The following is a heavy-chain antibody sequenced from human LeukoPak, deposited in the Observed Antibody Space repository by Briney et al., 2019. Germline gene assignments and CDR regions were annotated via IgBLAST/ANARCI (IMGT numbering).Heavy chain of an antibody. CDR2: IYHSGST. CDR3: ASVIGGGLIDY. J-gene: IGHJ4*02. CDR1: GYSISSGYY. D-gene: IGHD2-15*01. Sequence: SETLSLTCTVSGYSISSGYYWGWIRQPPGKGLEWIGSIYHSGSTYYNLSLKSRVTISVDTSKNQFSLKLSSVTAADTAVYYCASVIGGGLIDYWGQGTLVTVSS. V-gene: IGHV4-38-2*02.